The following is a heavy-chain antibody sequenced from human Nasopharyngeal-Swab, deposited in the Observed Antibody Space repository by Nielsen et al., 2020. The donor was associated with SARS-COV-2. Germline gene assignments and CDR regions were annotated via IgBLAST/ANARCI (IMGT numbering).Heavy chain of an antibody. D-gene: IGHD5-18*01. CDR3: ARDHSYGSRYYYYYYMDV. V-gene: IGHV3-53*05. CDR1: GFTVSTYY. Sequence: GESLKISCAASGFTVSTYYMSWVRQAPVKGLEWVSVIYSGGSTYYADSVKGRFTISRDNSKNTLYLQMNSLRAEDTAVYYCARDHSYGSRYYYYYYMDVWGKGTTVTVSS. J-gene: IGHJ6*03. CDR2: IYSGGST.